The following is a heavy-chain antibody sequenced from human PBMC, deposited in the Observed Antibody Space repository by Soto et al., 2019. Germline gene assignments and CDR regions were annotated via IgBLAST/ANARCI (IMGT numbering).Heavy chain of an antibody. J-gene: IGHJ3*02. D-gene: IGHD3-3*01. V-gene: IGHV4-39*01. CDR2: IYYSGST. CDR1: GGSISSSSYY. CDR3: ARYDFWSGYFDAFDI. Sequence: PSETLSLTCTVSGGSISSSSYYWGWIRQPPGKGLEGIGSIYYSGSTYYNPSLKSRVTISVDTSKNQFSLKLSSVTAADTAVYYCARYDFWSGYFDAFDIWGQGTMVTVSS.